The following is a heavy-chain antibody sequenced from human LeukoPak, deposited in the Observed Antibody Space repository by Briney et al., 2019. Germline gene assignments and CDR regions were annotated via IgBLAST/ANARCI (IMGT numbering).Heavy chain of an antibody. CDR3: ASGGGSYWEGLVY. CDR2: ISSSSSYI. Sequence: GGSLRLSCAASGFTFSSYSMNWVRQAPGKGLEWVSSISSSSSYIYYADSVKGRFTISRDNAKNSLYLQMNSLRAEDTAEYYCASGGGSYWEGLVYWGQGTLVTVSS. D-gene: IGHD1-26*01. J-gene: IGHJ4*02. CDR1: GFTFSSYS. V-gene: IGHV3-21*01.